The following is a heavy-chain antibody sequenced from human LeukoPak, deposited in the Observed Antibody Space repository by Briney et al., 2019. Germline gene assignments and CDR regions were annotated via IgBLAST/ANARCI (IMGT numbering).Heavy chain of an antibody. CDR2: IYSSGST. J-gene: IGHJ6*03. CDR3: ARVVVFGVVSSDYYYYYMDV. V-gene: IGHV4-4*07. Sequence: NTSETLSLTCTVSGGSISSYYWSWIRQPAGKGLEWIGRIYSSGSTNYSPSLKSRVTMSVDTSKNQFSLKLSSVTAADTAVYYCARVVVFGVVSSDYYYYYMDVWGKGTTVTVSS. CDR1: GGSISSYY. D-gene: IGHD3-3*01.